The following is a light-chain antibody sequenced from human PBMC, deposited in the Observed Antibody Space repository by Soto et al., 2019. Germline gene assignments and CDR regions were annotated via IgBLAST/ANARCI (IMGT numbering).Light chain of an antibody. J-gene: IGKJ1*01. CDR2: DAT. V-gene: IGKV1-13*02. Sequence: AIQLTQSPSSLSASVGDRVTITCRASQGISSALAWYQQKPGKAPKLLIYDATSWESGVPSRFSGSGSGTDFTLTISSLQSEDVATYYCQQFRTFGQGTKVEIK. CDR1: QGISSA. CDR3: QQFRT.